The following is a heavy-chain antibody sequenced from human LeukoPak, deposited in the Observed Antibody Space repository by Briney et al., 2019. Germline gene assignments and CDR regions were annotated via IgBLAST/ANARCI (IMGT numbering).Heavy chain of an antibody. J-gene: IGHJ4*02. CDR3: ARWGRSMFKQWLDDY. CDR1: GFTFSSYS. V-gene: IGHV3-21*01. Sequence: PGGSLRLSCAASGFTFSSYSMNWVRQAPGKGLEWVSSISSSSSYIYYADSVKGRFTISRDNAKNSLYLQMNSLRAEDTAVYYCARWGRSMFKQWLDDYWGQGTLVTVSS. CDR2: ISSSSSYI. D-gene: IGHD6-19*01.